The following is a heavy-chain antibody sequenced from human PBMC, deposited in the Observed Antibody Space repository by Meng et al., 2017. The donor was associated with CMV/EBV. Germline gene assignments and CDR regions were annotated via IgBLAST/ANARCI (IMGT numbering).Heavy chain of an antibody. D-gene: IGHD2-2*02. J-gene: IGHJ4*02. CDR2: MNPNSGNT. CDR3: AREVGYCSSTSCYKGDY. V-gene: IGHV1-8*01. Sequence: ASVQVSCKASGYIFTSYDINWVRQATGQGLEWMGWMNPNSGNTGYAQKFQGRVTMTRNTSISTAYMELSSLRSEDTAVYYCAREVGYCSSTSCYKGDYWGQGTLVTVSS. CDR1: GYIFTSYD.